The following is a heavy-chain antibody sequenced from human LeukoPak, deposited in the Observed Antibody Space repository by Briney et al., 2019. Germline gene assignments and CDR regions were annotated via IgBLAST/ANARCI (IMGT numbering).Heavy chain of an antibody. CDR1: GYTFTSYG. CDR3: ARDLGYCSGGSCGIYYFDY. Sequence: ASVKVSCKASGYTFTSYGISWVRQAPGQGLEWMGWISAYNGNTNYAQKLQGRVTMTTDTSTSTAYMELRSLRSDGTAVYYCARDLGYCSGGSCGIYYFDYWGQGTLVTVSS. V-gene: IGHV1-18*01. CDR2: ISAYNGNT. J-gene: IGHJ4*02. D-gene: IGHD2-15*01.